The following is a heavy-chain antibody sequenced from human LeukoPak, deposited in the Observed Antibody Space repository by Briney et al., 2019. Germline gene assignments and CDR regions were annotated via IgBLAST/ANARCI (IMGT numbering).Heavy chain of an antibody. J-gene: IGHJ5*02. Sequence: GESLKISCKGSGYSFTSYWIGWVRQMPGKGLEWMAIIYPTDSDSRYNPSFQGQVTISADKSISTAYLQWSSLKASDTAIYYCARRSGSGNWFDTWGQGTLVTVSS. CDR3: ARRSGSGNWFDT. V-gene: IGHV5-51*01. D-gene: IGHD1-26*01. CDR2: IYPTDSDS. CDR1: GYSFTSYW.